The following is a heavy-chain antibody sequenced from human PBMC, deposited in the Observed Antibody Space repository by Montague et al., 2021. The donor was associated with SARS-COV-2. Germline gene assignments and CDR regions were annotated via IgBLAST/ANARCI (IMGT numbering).Heavy chain of an antibody. CDR3: ARGDGVVVAAPYI. Sequence: TLSLTCTVSGGSISNGGYYCSWIRQPPGKRLEWIGYMYDSGSTYYNPSLTSRATMSLDTSKNQFSLKLSSVTAADTAVYYCARGDGVVVAAPYIWGQGTMVTVSS. CDR2: MYDSGST. V-gene: IGHV4-31*03. D-gene: IGHD2-15*01. J-gene: IGHJ3*02. CDR1: GGSISNGGYY.